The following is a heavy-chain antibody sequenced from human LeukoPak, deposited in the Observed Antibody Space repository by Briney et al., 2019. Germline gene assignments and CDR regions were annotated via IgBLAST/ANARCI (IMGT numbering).Heavy chain of an antibody. Sequence: PGGSLRLSCAAPGFSLSSYSMNWVRQAPGKGLEWVSSISSSSTYIYYADSVKGRFTISRDNAKNSLYLQMNSLRAEDTAVYFCARDGCSGGTCFPWDSWGQGTLVTVSS. CDR3: ARDGCSGGTCFPWDS. V-gene: IGHV3-21*01. CDR2: ISSSSTYI. J-gene: IGHJ4*02. D-gene: IGHD2-15*01. CDR1: GFSLSSYS.